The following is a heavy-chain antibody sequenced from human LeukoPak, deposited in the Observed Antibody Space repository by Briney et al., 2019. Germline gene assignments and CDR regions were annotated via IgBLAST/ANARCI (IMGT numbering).Heavy chain of an antibody. CDR1: GGSFSGYY. J-gene: IGHJ6*02. V-gene: IGHV4-34*01. CDR2: INHSGST. D-gene: IGHD6-13*01. CDR3: ARLPLPQYSGSWYYGMDV. Sequence: PSETLSLTCAVYGGSFSGYYWSWIRQPPGKGLEWIGEINHSGSTNYNPSLKSRVTISVDTSKNQFSLKLSSVTAADTAVYYCARLPLPQYSGSWYYGMDVWGQGTTVTVSS.